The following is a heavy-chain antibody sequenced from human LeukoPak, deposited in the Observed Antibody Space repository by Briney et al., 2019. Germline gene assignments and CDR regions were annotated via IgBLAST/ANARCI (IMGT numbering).Heavy chain of an antibody. Sequence: GGSLRLSCAASGFTFSSYWMSWVRQAPGKGLEWVANIKQDGSEKYYVDSVKGRSTISRDNAKNSLYLQMNSLRAEDTAVYYCASGDSYDFWSGYQGAFDIWGQGTMVTVSS. CDR3: ASGDSYDFWSGYQGAFDI. CDR1: GFTFSSYW. D-gene: IGHD3-3*01. V-gene: IGHV3-7*01. CDR2: IKQDGSEK. J-gene: IGHJ3*02.